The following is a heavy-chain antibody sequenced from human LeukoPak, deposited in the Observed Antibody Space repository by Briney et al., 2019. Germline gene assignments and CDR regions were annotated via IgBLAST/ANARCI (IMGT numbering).Heavy chain of an antibody. D-gene: IGHD1-1*01. V-gene: IGHV1-69*13. Sequence: SVKVSCKASGGTFSSYAISWVRQAPGQGLEWMGGIIPIFGTANYAQKFQGRVTITADESTSTAYMELSSLRSEDTAVYYCATDRLTTHDAFDIWGQGTMVTVSS. J-gene: IGHJ3*02. CDR2: IIPIFGTA. CDR3: ATDRLTTHDAFDI. CDR1: GGTFSSYA.